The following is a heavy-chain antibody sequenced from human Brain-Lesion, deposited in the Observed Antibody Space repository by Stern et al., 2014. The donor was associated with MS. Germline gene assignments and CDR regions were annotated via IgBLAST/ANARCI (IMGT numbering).Heavy chain of an antibody. V-gene: IGHV1-24*01. CDR3: ATLSPGAGGNYYRHFDY. J-gene: IGHJ4*02. CDR2: FDPEDGET. Sequence: VQLVDSEAEVKKPGASVKVSCKVSGYTLTELSMHWVRQAPRKGLEWMGGFDPEDGETIYAQKFQGRVTMTEDTSTDTAYMELSSLRSEDTAVYYCATLSPGAGGNYYRHFDYWGQGTLVTVSS. CDR1: GYTLTELS. D-gene: IGHD1-26*01.